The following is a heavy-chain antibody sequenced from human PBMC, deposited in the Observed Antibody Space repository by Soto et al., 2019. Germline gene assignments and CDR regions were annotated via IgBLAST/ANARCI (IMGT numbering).Heavy chain of an antibody. CDR3: ARDPHNSNLFDP. J-gene: IGHJ5*02. CDR1: GVSISSSY. CDR2: VYFNGNT. V-gene: IGHV4-59*01. Sequence: SETLSLTCTVSGVSISSSYWSWIRQPPGKGLEWIGYVYFNGNTNYNPSLKSRVTLSLDTSKNQFSLMLTSMTPADTAVYYCARDPHNSNLFDPWGQGTLVTVSS.